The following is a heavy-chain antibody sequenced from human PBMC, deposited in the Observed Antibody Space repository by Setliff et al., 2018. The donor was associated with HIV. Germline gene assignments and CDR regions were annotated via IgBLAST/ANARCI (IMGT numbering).Heavy chain of an antibody. Sequence: SETLSLTCVVYGGSFGGYYWSWIRQPPGKGLEWIGEINHSGSTNYNPSLKSRVTISVDTSKNQFSLKLSSVTAADTAVYYCNIYYYYYMDVWGKGTTVTVSS. V-gene: IGHV4-34*01. CDR3: NIYYYYYMDV. CDR2: INHSGST. CDR1: GGSFGGYY. J-gene: IGHJ6*03.